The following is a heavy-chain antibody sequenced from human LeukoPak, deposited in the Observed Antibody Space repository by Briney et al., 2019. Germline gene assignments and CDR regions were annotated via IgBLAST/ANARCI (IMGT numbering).Heavy chain of an antibody. CDR1: GGSISSYY. J-gene: IGHJ3*02. CDR3: ARLITIFGVVTAAAFDI. V-gene: IGHV4-59*08. D-gene: IGHD3-3*01. Sequence: SETLSLTCTVSGGSISSYYWSWIRQPPGKGLEWIGYIYYSGSTNYNPSLKSRVTISVDTSKIQFSLKLSSVTAADTAVYYCARLITIFGVVTAAAFDIWGQGTMVTVSS. CDR2: IYYSGST.